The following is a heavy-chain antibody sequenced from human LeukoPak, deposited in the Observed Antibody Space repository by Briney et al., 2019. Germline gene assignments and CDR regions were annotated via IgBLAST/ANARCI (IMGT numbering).Heavy chain of an antibody. CDR2: IKPSGEST. V-gene: IGHV1-46*01. J-gene: IGHJ4*02. D-gene: IGHD2-2*01. CDR1: VYTFSNYY. Sequence: GASVNVSCKASVYTFSNYYIHWVRQAPGQGLEWMGVIKPSGESTSSAQKFQGRLTMTTDTSTSTAYMELSSLRSEDTAVYYCARGGGYCTSISCSRVDYWGQGTLVTVSS. CDR3: ARGGGYCTSISCSRVDY.